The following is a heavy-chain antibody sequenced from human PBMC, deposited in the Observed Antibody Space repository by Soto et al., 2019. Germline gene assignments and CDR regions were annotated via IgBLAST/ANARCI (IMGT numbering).Heavy chain of an antibody. CDR3: ARDSRPDCGGDCYGFYFDY. CDR1: GGTFNNYA. D-gene: IGHD2-21*02. Sequence: QVQLVQSGAEVKKPGSSVKVSCTSSGGTFNNYAISWVRQAPGRGLEWMGGLIPIFGPANYAQKFQGRVTITADESTTTAYMELTSLRSEDTAVYYCARDSRPDCGGDCYGFYFDYWGQGTLVTVSS. V-gene: IGHV1-69*01. J-gene: IGHJ4*02. CDR2: LIPIFGPA.